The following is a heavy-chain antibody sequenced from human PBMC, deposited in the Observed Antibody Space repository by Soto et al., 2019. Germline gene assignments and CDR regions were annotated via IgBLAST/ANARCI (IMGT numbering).Heavy chain of an antibody. D-gene: IGHD3-22*01. J-gene: IGHJ3*02. CDR1: GDSISRIDYY. Sequence: SETLSLTCSVSGDSISRIDYYWTWVRQHPEKGLEWIGNIYFRGNTYYSPSLESRLTISVDTSKNQFSLKLTSVTAADTAVYYCAREGGSYDSGGYLIRGAFDIWGQGTMVTVSS. CDR2: IYFRGNT. CDR3: AREGGSYDSGGYLIRGAFDI. V-gene: IGHV4-31*03.